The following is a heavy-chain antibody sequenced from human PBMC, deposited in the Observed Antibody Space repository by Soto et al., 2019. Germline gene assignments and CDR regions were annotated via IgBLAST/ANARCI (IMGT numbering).Heavy chain of an antibody. J-gene: IGHJ5*02. D-gene: IGHD4-17*01. CDR2: INHSGST. CDR3: ARAPPPYGDRFDP. CDR1: GGSFSGYY. Sequence: SETLSLTCAVYGGSFSGYYWSWIRQPPGKGLEWIGEINHSGSTNYNPSLKSRVTISVDTSKNQFSLKLSSVTAADTAVYYCARAPPPYGDRFDPWGQGTLVTVSS. V-gene: IGHV4-34*01.